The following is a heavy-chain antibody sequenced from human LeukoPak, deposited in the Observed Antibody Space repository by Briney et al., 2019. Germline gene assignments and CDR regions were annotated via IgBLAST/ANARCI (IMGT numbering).Heavy chain of an antibody. J-gene: IGHJ6*02. CDR3: ARDRSVVVVPAAIPGTPNKYYYYYYGMDV. V-gene: IGHV3-66*01. D-gene: IGHD2-2*02. Sequence: GGSLRLSCGASGFTFSTFAMSWVRQAPGKGLEWVSVIYSGGSTYYADSVKGRFTISRDNSKNTLYLQMNSLRAEDTAVYYCARDRSVVVVPAAIPGTPNKYYYYYYGMDVWGQGTTVTVSS. CDR1: GFTFSTFA. CDR2: IYSGGST.